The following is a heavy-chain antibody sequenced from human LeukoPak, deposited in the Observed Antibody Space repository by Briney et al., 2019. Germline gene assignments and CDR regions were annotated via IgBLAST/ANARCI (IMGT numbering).Heavy chain of an antibody. D-gene: IGHD1-26*01. CDR1: GFTFSRYS. J-gene: IGHJ4*02. CDR2: ISSSSSTI. V-gene: IGHV3-48*01. Sequence: GGSLRLSCAASGFTFSRYSMNWVRQAPGKGLEWVSYISSSSSTIYYADSVKGRFTISRDNAENSLYLQMNSLRAEDTAVYYCARGRVGAMYYFDYWGQGTLVTVSS. CDR3: ARGRVGAMYYFDY.